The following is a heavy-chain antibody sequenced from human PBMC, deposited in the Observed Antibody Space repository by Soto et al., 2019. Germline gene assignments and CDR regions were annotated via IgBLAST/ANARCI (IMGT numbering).Heavy chain of an antibody. CDR1: VFTFSSES. CDR3: ARGTYYSGDNGYYYFDS. J-gene: IGHJ4*02. Sequence: GPLRLSCAASVFTFSSESMIWLRQAPGKGLEWVSFISRTSNVIYYVDSVKGRFTTSRDNGKNLLFLQMNDLRGKDTAVYYCARGTYYSGDNGYYYFDSWGKGTLVAVSS. D-gene: IGHD3-3*01. V-gene: IGHV3-48*01. CDR2: ISRTSNVI.